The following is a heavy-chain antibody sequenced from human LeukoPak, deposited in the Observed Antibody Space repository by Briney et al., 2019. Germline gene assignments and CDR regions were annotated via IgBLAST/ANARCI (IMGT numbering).Heavy chain of an antibody. V-gene: IGHV3-30*04. CDR3: ARCRSRGVRFDY. J-gene: IGHJ4*02. CDR1: GFTFSHYA. D-gene: IGHD3-10*01. Sequence: GGSLRLSCAASGFTFSHYAIHWVRQAPGKGLEWVVVISYDGTKKYYADSVKGRFTISRDNSNNTLYLQMNSLRAEDTAVYYCARCRSRGVRFDYWGQGTLVTVSS. CDR2: ISYDGTKK.